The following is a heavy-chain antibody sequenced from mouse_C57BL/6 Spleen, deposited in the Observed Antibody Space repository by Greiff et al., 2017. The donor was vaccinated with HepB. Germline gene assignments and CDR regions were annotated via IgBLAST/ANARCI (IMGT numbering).Heavy chain of an antibody. CDR3: ARIGDWYFDV. CDR1: GYTFTSYW. J-gene: IGHJ1*03. CDR2: IDPSDSET. Sequence: QVHLQQPGAELVRPGSSVKLSCKASGYTFTSYWMHWVKQRPIQGLEWIGNIDPSDSETHYNQKFKDKATLTVDKSSSTAYMQLSSLTSEDSAVYYCARIGDWYFDVWGTGTTVTVSS. V-gene: IGHV1-52*01.